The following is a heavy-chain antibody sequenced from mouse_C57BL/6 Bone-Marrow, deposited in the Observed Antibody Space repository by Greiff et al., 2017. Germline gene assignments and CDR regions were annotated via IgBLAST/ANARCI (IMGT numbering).Heavy chain of an antibody. CDR2: IYPGDGDT. CDR3: ARPLDAMDY. Sequence: VQLQQSGAELVKPGASVKISCKASGYAFSSYWMNWVQQRPGKGLEWIGQIYPGDGDTNYNGKFKGKATLTADKSSSTAYMQLSSLTSEDSAVYFCARPLDAMDYWGQGTSVTVSS. CDR1: GYAFSSYW. V-gene: IGHV1-80*01. J-gene: IGHJ4*01.